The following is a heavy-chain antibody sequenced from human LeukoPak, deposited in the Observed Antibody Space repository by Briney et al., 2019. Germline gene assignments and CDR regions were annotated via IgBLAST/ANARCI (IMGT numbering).Heavy chain of an antibody. CDR2: IDQEGTT. CDR1: GGSFSDKF. J-gene: IGHJ6*03. Sequence: SETLSLTCAVYGGSFSDKFWSWIRQAPGKGLEWIGQIDQEGTTKYNPALKSRVTIGVDKSKKQFSLGLSSVTAADTAVYYCARGRGFLGWSLQGRLYYYVDVWGKGTTVTVSS. D-gene: IGHD3-3*01. CDR3: ARGRGFLGWSLQGRLYYYVDV. V-gene: IGHV4-34*01.